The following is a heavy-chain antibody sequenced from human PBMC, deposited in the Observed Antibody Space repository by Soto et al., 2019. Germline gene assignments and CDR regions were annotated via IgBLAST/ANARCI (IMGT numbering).Heavy chain of an antibody. Sequence: SETLSLTCAVYGGSFSGYYWSWIRQPPGKGLEWIGEINHSGSTNYNPSLKSRVTISVDTSKNQFSLKLSSVTAADTAVYYCAFQLGIAKGDYWGQGTLVTVSS. D-gene: IGHD7-27*01. CDR3: AFQLGIAKGDY. CDR1: GGSFSGYY. V-gene: IGHV4-34*01. J-gene: IGHJ4*02. CDR2: INHSGST.